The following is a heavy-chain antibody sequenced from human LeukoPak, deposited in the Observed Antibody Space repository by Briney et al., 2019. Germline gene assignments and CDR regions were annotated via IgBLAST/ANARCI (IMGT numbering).Heavy chain of an antibody. J-gene: IGHJ6*03. CDR1: GFRFDDYG. V-gene: IGHV3-48*01. CDR2: ISSSGSTK. CDR3: AKDSLGPRPYYSYGSHYYMDV. D-gene: IGHD5-18*01. Sequence: GGSLRLSCAASGFRFDDYGMTWVRQAPGKGLEWVSYISSSGSTKYYADSVKGRFTISRDNSKNTLYLQMNSLRAEDTAVYYCAKDSLGPRPYYSYGSHYYMDVWGKGTTVTVSS.